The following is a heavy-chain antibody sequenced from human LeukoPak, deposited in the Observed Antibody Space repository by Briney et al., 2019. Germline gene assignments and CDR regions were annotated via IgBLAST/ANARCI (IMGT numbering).Heavy chain of an antibody. Sequence: SETLSLTCTVSGGSISSYYWSWIRQTPGKGLEWIGYIYYSESTNYNPSLKSRVTISVDTSKNQISLKLSSVTAADTAVYYCARDGEVEDSSGYIWFDPWGQGTLVTVSS. CDR2: IYYSEST. CDR3: ARDGEVEDSSGYIWFDP. V-gene: IGHV4-59*01. D-gene: IGHD3-22*01. CDR1: GGSISSYY. J-gene: IGHJ5*02.